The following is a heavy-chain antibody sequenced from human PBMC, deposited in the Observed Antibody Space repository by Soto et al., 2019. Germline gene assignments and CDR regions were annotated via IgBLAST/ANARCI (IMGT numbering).Heavy chain of an antibody. D-gene: IGHD2-2*01. J-gene: IGHJ6*02. V-gene: IGHV1-69*01. CDR2: IIPITGTA. Sequence: QVQLVQSGAEVKKPGSSVKVSCKASGGTFGSYAISWVRQAPGQGPEWMGGIIPITGTANYAQKFQGRVTITADESTSTVSMQLSSLRSEDTAVYYCARSQGSSTSLEIYYYYYYGMDVWGQGTTVTVSS. CDR3: ARSQGSSTSLEIYYYYYYGMDV. CDR1: GGTFGSYA.